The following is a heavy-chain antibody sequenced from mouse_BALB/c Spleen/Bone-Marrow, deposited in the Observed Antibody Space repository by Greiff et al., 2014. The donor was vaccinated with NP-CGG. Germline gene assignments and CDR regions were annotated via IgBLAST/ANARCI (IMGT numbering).Heavy chain of an antibody. J-gene: IGHJ2*01. D-gene: IGHD2-4*01. CDR3: ARYDYDGVDY. Sequence: EVKLMESGPGLVKPSQSLSLTCTVTGYSITSDYAWNWIRQFPGNKLEWMGYISYSGSTSYNPSLKSRISTTRDTSKNQFFLQLNSVTNEDTATYYCARYDYDGVDYWGQGTTLTVSS. V-gene: IGHV3-2*02. CDR1: GYSITSDYA. CDR2: ISYSGST.